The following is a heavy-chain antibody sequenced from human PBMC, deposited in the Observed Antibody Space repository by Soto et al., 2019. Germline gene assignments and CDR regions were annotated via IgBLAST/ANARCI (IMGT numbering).Heavy chain of an antibody. CDR1: GFTFSRYS. D-gene: IGHD3-3*01. J-gene: IGHJ5*02. Sequence: TGGSLRLSCAASGFTFSRYSMNWVRQAPGKGLEWVSYISCSSSTIYYADSVKGRFTISRDNAKNSLYLQMNSLRAEDTGIYYCARDFWEYSDNWFDPWGQGTLVTVSS. CDR3: ARDFWEYSDNWFDP. CDR2: ISCSSSTI. V-gene: IGHV3-48*01.